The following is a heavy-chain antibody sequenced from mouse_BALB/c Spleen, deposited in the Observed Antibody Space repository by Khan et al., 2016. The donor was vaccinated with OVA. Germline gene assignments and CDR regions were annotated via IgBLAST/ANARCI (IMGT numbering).Heavy chain of an antibody. Sequence: QVQLTQSGPGLLQPSQSLSITCTVSGFSLTTYGVHWVRQSLGKGLEWLGLIWSGGNTDDNTAFISRLSISKDNSKSQVFFKMNSLEADDTAIYYCAGTSDSDDITYWGPGTLVTVSA. CDR3: AGTSDSDDITY. CDR1: GFSLTTYG. V-gene: IGHV2-4-1*01. J-gene: IGHJ3*01. D-gene: IGHD2-12*01. CDR2: IWSGGNT.